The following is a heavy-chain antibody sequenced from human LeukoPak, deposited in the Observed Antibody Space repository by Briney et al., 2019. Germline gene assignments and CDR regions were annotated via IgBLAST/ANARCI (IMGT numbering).Heavy chain of an antibody. CDR3: AREGGFYRPLDY. Sequence: PSETLSLTCGVSGGSISSTNWWTWVRQPPGGGLEWIGEVHLSGRTHYNPSLESRVTMSVDMSGNHISLKLTSVTAADTAVYYCAREGGFYRPLDYSGQGTLVIVSS. J-gene: IGHJ4*02. CDR2: VHLSGRT. D-gene: IGHD2/OR15-2a*01. V-gene: IGHV4-4*02. CDR1: GGSISSTNW.